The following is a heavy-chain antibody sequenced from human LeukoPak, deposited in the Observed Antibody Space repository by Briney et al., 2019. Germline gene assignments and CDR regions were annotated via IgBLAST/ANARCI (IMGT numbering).Heavy chain of an antibody. CDR2: IYYSGST. CDR1: GGSISSGGYY. Sequence: PSETLPLTCTVSGGSISSGGYYWSWIRQHPGKGLEWIGYIYYSGSTYYNPSLKSRVTISVDTSKNQFSLKLSSVTAADTAVYYCARGMVRGVIIFDYWGQGTLVTVSS. J-gene: IGHJ4*02. D-gene: IGHD3-10*01. CDR3: ARGMVRGVIIFDY. V-gene: IGHV4-31*03.